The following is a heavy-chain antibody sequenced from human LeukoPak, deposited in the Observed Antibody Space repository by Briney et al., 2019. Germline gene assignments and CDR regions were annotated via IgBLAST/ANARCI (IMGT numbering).Heavy chain of an antibody. Sequence: SQTLSLTCTVSGGSISSGGYYWSWIRQPPGKGLEWIGYIYYSGSTNYNPSLKSRVTISVDTSKNQFSLKLSSVTAADTAVYYCARSYSSSPVDAFDIWGQGTMVTVSS. CDR1: GGSISSGGYY. D-gene: IGHD6-6*01. CDR3: ARSYSSSPVDAFDI. CDR2: IYYSGST. V-gene: IGHV4-61*08. J-gene: IGHJ3*02.